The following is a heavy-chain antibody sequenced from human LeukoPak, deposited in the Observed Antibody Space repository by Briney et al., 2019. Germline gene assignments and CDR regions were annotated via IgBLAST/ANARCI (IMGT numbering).Heavy chain of an antibody. CDR2: IIPIFGTA. D-gene: IGHD5-24*01. CDR3: ARVWDGYNYFDY. CDR1: GGTFSSYA. J-gene: IGHJ4*02. Sequence: SVKVSCRSSGGTFSSYAISWVRQAPGQGLEWMGGIIPIFGTANYAQKFQGRVTITADESTSTAYMELSSLRSEDTAVYYCARVWDGYNYFDYWGQGTLVTVSS. V-gene: IGHV1-69*13.